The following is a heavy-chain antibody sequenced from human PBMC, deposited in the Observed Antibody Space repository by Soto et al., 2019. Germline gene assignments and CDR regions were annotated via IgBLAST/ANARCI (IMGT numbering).Heavy chain of an antibody. CDR3: ATSYGSGSRPFDN. CDR2: IIPMVGMS. V-gene: IGHV1-69*02. J-gene: IGHJ4*02. Sequence: QVQLVQSGAEVKKPGSSVKVSCKASGDTVNFYTIHGVRQAPGQGLEWLGRIIPMVGMSNYAKRFQVRVTMIADKSTSTAYMQLTGLRSEDSAVYYCATSYGSGSRPFDNWGQGTLVSVSS. CDR1: GDTVNFYT. D-gene: IGHD3-10*01.